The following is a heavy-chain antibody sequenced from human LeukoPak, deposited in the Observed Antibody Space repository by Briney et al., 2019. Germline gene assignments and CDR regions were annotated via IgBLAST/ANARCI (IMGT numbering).Heavy chain of an antibody. D-gene: IGHD3-22*01. V-gene: IGHV3-53*01. CDR2: IYSGGST. Sequence: GGSLRLSCAASGFTVSSNYMSWVRKAPGKGLEWVSVIYSGGSTYYADSVKGRFTISRDNSKNTLYLQMNSLRAEDTAVYYCARDLGYYFAFDIWGQGTMVTVSS. J-gene: IGHJ3*02. CDR3: ARDLGYYFAFDI. CDR1: GFTVSSNY.